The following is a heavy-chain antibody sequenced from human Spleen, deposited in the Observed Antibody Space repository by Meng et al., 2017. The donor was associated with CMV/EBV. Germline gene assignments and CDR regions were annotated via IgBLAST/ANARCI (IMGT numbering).Heavy chain of an antibody. V-gene: IGHV4-39*07. J-gene: IGHJ4*02. Sequence: QPQLQGSGPGLVKPSEALFLTCTVSGGAISTPGYYWGWIRQPPGKGLEWIGSIGHAGALYYTPSLKSRVTISVDTSKNQFSLKLSSVTAADTAVYYCASIGGYYEFDYWGQGTLVTVSS. CDR3: ASIGGYYEFDY. CDR2: IGHAGAL. D-gene: IGHD1-26*01. CDR1: GGAISTPGYY.